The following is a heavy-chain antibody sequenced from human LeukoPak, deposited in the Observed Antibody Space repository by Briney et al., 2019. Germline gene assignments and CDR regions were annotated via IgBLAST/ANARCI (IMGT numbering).Heavy chain of an antibody. D-gene: IGHD6-13*01. Sequence: VASVKVSCKASGGTFSSYAISWVRPAPGQGLEWMGRIIPILGIANYAQKIQGRVTITADKSTTTAYMELSSLRSEDTAMYYCARDSGGEAAGAAHTKYWGQGTPVTVSS. CDR2: IIPILGIA. V-gene: IGHV1-69*04. J-gene: IGHJ4*02. CDR3: ARDSGGEAAGAAHTKY. CDR1: GGTFSSYA.